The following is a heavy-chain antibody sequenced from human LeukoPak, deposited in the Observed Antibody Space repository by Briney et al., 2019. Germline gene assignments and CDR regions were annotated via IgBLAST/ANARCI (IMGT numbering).Heavy chain of an antibody. CDR2: ISYDGSNK. Sequence: PGGSLRLSCAASGFSVSNYYMSWVRQAPGKGLEWVAVISYDGSNKYYADSVKGRFTISRDNSKNTLYLQMNSLRAEDTAVYYCAKDAMVYWGQGTLVTVSS. CDR3: AKDAMVY. CDR1: GFSVSNYY. J-gene: IGHJ4*02. V-gene: IGHV3-30*18. D-gene: IGHD5-18*01.